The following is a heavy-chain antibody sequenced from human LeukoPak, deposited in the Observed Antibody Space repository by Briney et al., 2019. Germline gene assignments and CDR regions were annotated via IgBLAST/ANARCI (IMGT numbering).Heavy chain of an antibody. V-gene: IGHV1-18*01. D-gene: IGHD1-26*01. CDR2: ISGSNGNT. CDR3: ARRGSSGSYPNGFDY. Sequence: GASVKVSCKASGYTFNGYGISWVRQAPGQGLEWIGWISGSNGNTNYAQKFQGRVTMTRDTSISTAYMELSRLRSDDTAVYYCARRGSSGSYPNGFDYWGQGTLVTVSS. CDR1: GYTFNGYG. J-gene: IGHJ4*02.